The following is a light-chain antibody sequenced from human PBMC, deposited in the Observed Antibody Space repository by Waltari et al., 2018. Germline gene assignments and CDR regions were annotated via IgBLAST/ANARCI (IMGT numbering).Light chain of an antibody. V-gene: IGKV3-20*01. CDR3: QHYGSSPPAFT. Sequence: EIVLTQSPGTLSLSPGERATLSCRASHSVRSLYVAWYQQKVGQAPRLLIHSASSRAPGIADRFSGSGSGTDFTLTINRLEPEDFAVYYCQHYGSSPPAFTFGPGTKVDI. CDR1: HSVRSLY. CDR2: SAS. J-gene: IGKJ3*01.